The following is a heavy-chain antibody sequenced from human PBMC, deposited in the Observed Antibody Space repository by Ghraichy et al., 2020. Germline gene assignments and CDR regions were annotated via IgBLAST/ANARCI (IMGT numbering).Heavy chain of an antibody. CDR3: ARQPWGSYGLRNWFDP. V-gene: IGHV4-59*08. CDR1: GGSISSYY. CDR2: IYYSGST. Sequence: SETLSLTCTVSGGSISSYYWSWIRQPPGKGLEWIGYIYYSGSTNYNPSLKSRVTISVDTSKNQFSLKLSSVTAADTAVYYCARQPWGSYGLRNWFDPWGQGTLVTVSS. J-gene: IGHJ5*02. D-gene: IGHD5-18*01.